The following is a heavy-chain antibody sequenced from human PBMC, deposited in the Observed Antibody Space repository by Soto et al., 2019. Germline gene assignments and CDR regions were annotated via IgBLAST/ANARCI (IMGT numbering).Heavy chain of an antibody. CDR3: ARGGVGGSGSYYFDY. V-gene: IGHV1-69*02. Sequence: KVSCKASGGTFSSYTISWVRQAPGQGLEWMGRIIPILGIANYAQKFQGRVTMTTDTSTSTAYMELRSLRSDDTAVYYCARGGVGGSGSYYFDYWGQGTLVTVSS. CDR2: IIPILGIA. CDR1: GGTFSSYT. D-gene: IGHD3-10*01. J-gene: IGHJ4*02.